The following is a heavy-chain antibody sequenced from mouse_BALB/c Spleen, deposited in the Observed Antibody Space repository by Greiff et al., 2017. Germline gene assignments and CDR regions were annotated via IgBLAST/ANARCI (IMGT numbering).Heavy chain of an antibody. V-gene: IGHV1-15*01. CDR1: GYTFTDYE. J-gene: IGHJ3*01. Sequence: SGAELVRPGASVTLSCKASGYTFTDYEMHWVKQTPVHGLEWIGAIDPETGGTAYNQKFKGKATLTADKSSSTAYMELRSLTSEDSAVYYCTRSSTMITADWFAYWGQGTLVTVSA. D-gene: IGHD2-4*01. CDR3: TRSSTMITADWFAY. CDR2: IDPETGGT.